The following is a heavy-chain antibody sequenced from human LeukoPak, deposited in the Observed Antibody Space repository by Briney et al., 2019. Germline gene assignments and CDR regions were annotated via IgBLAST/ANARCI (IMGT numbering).Heavy chain of an antibody. CDR2: INRDGSKN. CDR1: EFTFGSYW. V-gene: IGHV3-7*03. Sequence: GGSLRLSCATSEFTFGSYWMTWVRQAPGKGLEWVANINRDGSKNHFVDSVKGRFTISRDNAKNFLYLQMNSLRAEDTAVYFCARDSSPYCGDDCYFDAFDLWGQGTMVTVSS. J-gene: IGHJ3*01. CDR3: ARDSSPYCGDDCYFDAFDL. D-gene: IGHD2-21*02.